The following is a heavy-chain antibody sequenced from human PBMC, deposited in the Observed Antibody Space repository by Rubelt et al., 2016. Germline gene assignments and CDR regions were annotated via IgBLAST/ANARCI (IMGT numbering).Heavy chain of an antibody. V-gene: IGHV3-21*01. Sequence: CAASGFTFSNAWMSWVRQAPGKGLEWVSSISSSSSYIYYADSVKGRFTISRDNAKNSLYLQMNSLRAEDTAVYYCARGVLYSSGWYNWFDPWGQGTLVTVSS. CDR1: GFTFSNAW. J-gene: IGHJ5*02. CDR2: ISSSSSYI. CDR3: ARGVLYSSGWYNWFDP. D-gene: IGHD6-19*01.